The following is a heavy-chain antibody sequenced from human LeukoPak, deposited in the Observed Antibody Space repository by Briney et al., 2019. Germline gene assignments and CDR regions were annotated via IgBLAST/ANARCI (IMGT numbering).Heavy chain of an antibody. J-gene: IGHJ6*02. D-gene: IGHD5-12*01. CDR1: GYTFTSYG. Sequence: ASVTVSCKASGYTFTSYGISWVRQAPGQGLEWMGWISAYNGNTNYAQKLQGRVTMTTDTSTSTAYMELRSLRSDDTAVYYCARAPYDIVATTQGPLRVYYYYYGMDVWGQGTTVTVSS. V-gene: IGHV1-18*01. CDR2: ISAYNGNT. CDR3: ARAPYDIVATTQGPLRVYYYYYGMDV.